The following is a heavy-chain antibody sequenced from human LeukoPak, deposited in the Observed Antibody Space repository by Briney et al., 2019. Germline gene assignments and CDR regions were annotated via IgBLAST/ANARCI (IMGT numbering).Heavy chain of an antibody. CDR2: ISSSSSTI. CDR3: ARGPLIVATTRDAKYYYYGMDV. D-gene: IGHD5-12*01. Sequence: GGSLRLSCAASGFTFSSYSMNWVRQAPGKGLEWVSYISSSSSTIYYADSVKGRFTISRDNAKNSLYLQMNSLRAEDTAVYYCARGPLIVATTRDAKYYYYGMDVWGQGTTVTVSS. CDR1: GFTFSSYS. J-gene: IGHJ6*02. V-gene: IGHV3-48*01.